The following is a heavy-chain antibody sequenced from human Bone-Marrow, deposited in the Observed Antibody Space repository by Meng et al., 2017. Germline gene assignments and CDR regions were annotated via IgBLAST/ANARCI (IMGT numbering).Heavy chain of an antibody. CDR2: ISGSGGST. CDR3: AKDPYPYSSPSYFDY. CDR1: GFTFSSYA. D-gene: IGHD6-6*01. J-gene: IGHJ4*02. Sequence: GESLKISCAASGFTFSSYAMSWVRQAPGKGLEWVSAISGSGGSTYYADSVKGRFTISRDNSKNTLYLQMNSLRAEDTAVYYCAKDPYPYSSPSYFDYWGQGTLVTVSS. V-gene: IGHV3-23*01.